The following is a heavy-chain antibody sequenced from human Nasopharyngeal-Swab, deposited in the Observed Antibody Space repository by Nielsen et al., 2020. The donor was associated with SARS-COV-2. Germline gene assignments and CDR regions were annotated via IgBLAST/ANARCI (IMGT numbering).Heavy chain of an antibody. V-gene: IGHV4-34*01. CDR3: ASVNNGGGIVPASYSFFMDV. Sequence: SETLSLTCSLNGVSFSGYHWGWIRQSPGKGLEWIGDITRSGNTNYNPALKSRVTMSVATSTDEFSLKLTSVTAADTAIYFCASVNNGGGIVPASYSFFMDVWGKGTSVAVSS. CDR1: GVSFSGYH. J-gene: IGHJ6*03. D-gene: IGHD2-2*01. CDR2: ITRSGNT.